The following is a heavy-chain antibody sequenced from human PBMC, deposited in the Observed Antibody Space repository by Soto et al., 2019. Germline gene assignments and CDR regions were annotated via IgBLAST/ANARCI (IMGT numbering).Heavy chain of an antibody. CDR2: ISGSGGST. V-gene: IGHV3-23*01. J-gene: IGHJ5*02. CDR1: GFTFSSYA. D-gene: IGHD2-15*01. Sequence: PGGSLRLSCAASGFTFSSYAMSWVRQAPGKGLEWVSAISGSGGSTYYADSVKGRFTISRDNSKNTLYLQMNSLRAEDTAVYYCASQYCSGGSCYAVDWFDPWGQGTLVTVSS. CDR3: ASQYCSGGSCYAVDWFDP.